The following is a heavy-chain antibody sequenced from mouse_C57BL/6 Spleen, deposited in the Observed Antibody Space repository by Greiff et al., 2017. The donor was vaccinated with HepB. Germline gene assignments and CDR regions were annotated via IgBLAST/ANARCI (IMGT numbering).Heavy chain of an antibody. CDR2: IYPGDGDT. CDR1: GYAFSSYW. V-gene: IGHV1-80*01. Sequence: VQLQQSGAELVKPGASVKISCKASGYAFSSYWMNWVKQRPGKGLEWIGQIYPGDGDTNYNGKFKGKATLTADKSSSTAYMQLSSLTSEDSAVYFCARSYGSYYAMDYWGQGTSVTVSS. J-gene: IGHJ4*01. D-gene: IGHD1-1*01. CDR3: ARSYGSYYAMDY.